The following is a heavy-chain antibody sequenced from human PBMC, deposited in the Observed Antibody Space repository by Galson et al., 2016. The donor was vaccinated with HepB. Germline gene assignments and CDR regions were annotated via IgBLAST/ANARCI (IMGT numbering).Heavy chain of an antibody. D-gene: IGHD1-26*01. CDR1: GFIFRNYW. Sequence: SLRLSCAASGFIFRNYWMTWVRQAPGQGLEWVANINRDGSEKYYMHSVRGRFTISRDSAKNLVFLQLNSLRAEDTAVYHCARARSGSYDFWGQGVLVTVSS. V-gene: IGHV3-7*01. J-gene: IGHJ4*02. CDR3: ARARSGSYDF. CDR2: INRDGSEK.